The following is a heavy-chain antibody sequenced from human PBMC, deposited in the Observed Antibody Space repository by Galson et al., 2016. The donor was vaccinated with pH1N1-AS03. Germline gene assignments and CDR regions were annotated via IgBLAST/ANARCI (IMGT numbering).Heavy chain of an antibody. D-gene: IGHD5-24*01. V-gene: IGHV3-73*01. J-gene: IGHJ6*03. CDR2: IRSKTDTYAT. CDR1: ELTFSGSA. CDR3: AGRGGDRGGLSYYYYLDV. Sequence: SLRLSCAASELTFSGSAVHWVRQAPGKGLEWVGRIRSKTDTYATAYAESVKGRFTIYRDESKNTAYLEMNGLKSEDTAVYYCAGRGGDRGGLSYYYYLDVWGRGTPVTVSS.